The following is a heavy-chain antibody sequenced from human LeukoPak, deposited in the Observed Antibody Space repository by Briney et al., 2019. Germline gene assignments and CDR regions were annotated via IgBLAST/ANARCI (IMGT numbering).Heavy chain of an antibody. D-gene: IGHD4-23*01. CDR3: ARELGATVVNYGMDV. V-gene: IGHV4-59*12. Sequence: SETLSLTCTVSGGSISSYYWSWIRQPPGKGLEWIGYIYYSGSTNYNPSLKSRVTISVDTSKNQFSLKLSSVTAADTAVYYCARELGATVVNYGMDVWGQGTTVTVSS. J-gene: IGHJ6*02. CDR1: GGSISSYY. CDR2: IYYSGST.